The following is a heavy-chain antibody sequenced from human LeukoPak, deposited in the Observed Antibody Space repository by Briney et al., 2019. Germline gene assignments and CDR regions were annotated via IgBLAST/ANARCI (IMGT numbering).Heavy chain of an antibody. CDR3: ARGRALEYSSKTNWFDP. Sequence: GASVKVSCKASGYTFTSYDINWVRQATGQGLEWMGWMNPNSGNTGYAQKFQGRVTMTRNTSISTAYMELSSLRSEDTAVYYCARGRALEYSSKTNWFDPWGQGTLVTVSS. CDR2: MNPNSGNT. CDR1: GYTFTSYD. V-gene: IGHV1-8*01. J-gene: IGHJ5*02. D-gene: IGHD6-6*01.